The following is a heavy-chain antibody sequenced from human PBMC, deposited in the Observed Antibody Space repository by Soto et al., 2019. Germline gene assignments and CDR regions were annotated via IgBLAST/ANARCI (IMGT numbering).Heavy chain of an antibody. CDR3: ARDLGYYDYIWGSPTYYYYYMDV. V-gene: IGHV3-66*01. D-gene: IGHD3-16*01. CDR1: GFTVSSNY. J-gene: IGHJ6*03. Sequence: GGSLRLSCAASGFTVSSNYMSWVRQAPGKGLEWVSVIYSGGSTYYADSVKGRFTISRDNSKNTLYLQMNRLRAEDTAVYYCARDLGYYDYIWGSPTYYYYYMDVWGKGTTVTVSS. CDR2: IYSGGST.